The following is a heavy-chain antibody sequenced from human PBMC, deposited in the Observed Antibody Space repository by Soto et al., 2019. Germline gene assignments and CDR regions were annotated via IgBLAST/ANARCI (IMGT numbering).Heavy chain of an antibody. Sequence: SETLSLTCTVSGGSITNSNWWSWVRLPPAKGLEWIGDIYHAGSTKYNPSLERRVTMSVDTSNNQFGLTLTSVTAADTAVYFCARGPPIVGNTRPLESWGQGTLVTVSS. CDR2: IYHAGST. D-gene: IGHD1-26*01. V-gene: IGHV4-4*02. CDR3: ARGPPIVGNTRPLES. CDR1: GGSITNSNW. J-gene: IGHJ4*02.